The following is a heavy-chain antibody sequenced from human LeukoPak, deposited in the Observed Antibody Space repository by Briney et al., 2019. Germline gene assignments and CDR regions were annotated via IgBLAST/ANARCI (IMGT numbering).Heavy chain of an antibody. Sequence: GGSLRLSCAISGFIFNTNGMNWVRQSPGKGLEWLATIAGGDESTYYADSVKGRFAISRDNTKNTVFLHMNSLRVEDTAVYYCARGVYWSLDYWGQGTPVTVSS. CDR2: IAGGDEST. CDR3: ARGVYWSLDY. CDR1: GFIFNTNG. J-gene: IGHJ4*02. D-gene: IGHD1-1*01. V-gene: IGHV3-23*01.